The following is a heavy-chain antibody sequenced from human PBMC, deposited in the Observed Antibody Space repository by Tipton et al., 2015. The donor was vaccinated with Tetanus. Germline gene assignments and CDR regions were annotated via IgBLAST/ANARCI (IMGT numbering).Heavy chain of an antibody. V-gene: IGHV4-59*01. D-gene: IGHD3-10*01. J-gene: IGHJ6*02. CDR1: GGSISSYY. CDR3: ARGGDYYGSGSYSYYYYGMDV. CDR2: IYYSGST. Sequence: TLSLTCTVSGGSISSYYWSWIRQPPGKGLEWIGYIYYSGSTNYNPPLKSRVTISVDTSKNQFSLKLSSVTAADTAVYYCARGGDYYGSGSYSYYYYGMDVWGQGTTVTVSS.